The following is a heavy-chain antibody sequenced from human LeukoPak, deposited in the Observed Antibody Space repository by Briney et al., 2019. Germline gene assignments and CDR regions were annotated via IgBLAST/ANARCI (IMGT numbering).Heavy chain of an antibody. CDR2: INAGNGNT. Sequence: ASVKVSCKASGYTFTSYAMHWVRQAPGQRLESMGWINAGNGNTKYSQKFQGRVTITRDTSASTAYMELSSLRSEDTAVYYCAREHKIVGATEFDYWGQGTLVTVSS. CDR3: AREHKIVGATEFDY. V-gene: IGHV1-3*01. CDR1: GYTFTSYA. J-gene: IGHJ4*02. D-gene: IGHD1-26*01.